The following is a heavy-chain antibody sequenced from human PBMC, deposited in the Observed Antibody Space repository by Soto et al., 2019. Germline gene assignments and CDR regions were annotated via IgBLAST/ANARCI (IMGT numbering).Heavy chain of an antibody. V-gene: IGHV3-23*01. D-gene: IGHD2-21*01. CDR3: AKDIPTPPEPDVFDI. CDR2: ISGSGGST. J-gene: IGHJ3*02. Sequence: GGALRLSCAASGFTFSSYAMSWVRQAPGKGLEWVSAISGSGGSTYYADSVKGRFTISRDYSKNTLYLRMNSLRAEDTAVYYSAKDIPTPPEPDVFDIWGQGTMVTVSS. CDR1: GFTFSSYA.